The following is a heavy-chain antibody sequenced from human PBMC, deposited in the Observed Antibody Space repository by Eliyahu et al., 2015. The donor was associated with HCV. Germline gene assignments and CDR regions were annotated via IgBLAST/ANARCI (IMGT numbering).Heavy chain of an antibody. J-gene: IGHJ4*02. V-gene: IGHV3-49*03. CDR2: IRSKAYGGTT. CDR3: TRASLLRYFDWLLYWDY. Sequence: FRQAPGKGLEWVGFIRSKAYGGTTEYAASVKGRFTISRDDSKSIAYLQMNSLKTEDTAVYYCTRASLLRYFDWLLYWDYWGQGTLATVSS. D-gene: IGHD3-9*01.